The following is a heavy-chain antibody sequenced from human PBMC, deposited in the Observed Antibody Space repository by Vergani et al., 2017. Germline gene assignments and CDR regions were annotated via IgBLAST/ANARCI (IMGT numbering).Heavy chain of an antibody. J-gene: IGHJ2*01. D-gene: IGHD3-22*01. Sequence: EVQLVPSGAEVKTPGESLKISCKASGYRFSSYWIAWVRQMPGKGLEWMGIIYPGDSETRYSPSFQGQVTISADKSISTAYLQWSSLKASDTAMYYCARPINADYDSNPWVNWYFDCWGRGTLVTVSS. CDR1: GYRFSSYW. CDR3: ARPINADYDSNPWVNWYFDC. CDR2: IYPGDSET. V-gene: IGHV5-51*01.